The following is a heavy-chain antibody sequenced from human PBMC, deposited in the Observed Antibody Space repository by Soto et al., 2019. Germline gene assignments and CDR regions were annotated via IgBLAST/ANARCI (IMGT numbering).Heavy chain of an antibody. Sequence: PGGSLRLSCAASGFTFRHYGMHWVRQAPGKGLEWVAFISYDGNYKYYGDPVKGRFTISRDNSKNTLNLQMNSLRPEDTGVFYCAKDKAVAGPPFDYWGQGTLVTVSS. D-gene: IGHD6-19*01. J-gene: IGHJ4*02. CDR2: ISYDGNYK. V-gene: IGHV3-30*18. CDR3: AKDKAVAGPPFDY. CDR1: GFTFRHYG.